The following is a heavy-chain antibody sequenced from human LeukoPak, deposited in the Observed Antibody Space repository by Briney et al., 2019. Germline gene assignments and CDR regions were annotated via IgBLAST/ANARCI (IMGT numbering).Heavy chain of an antibody. CDR2: IYSGGST. V-gene: IGHV3-66*02. D-gene: IGHD3-10*01. Sequence: GGSLRLSCAASGSTVSSNYMSWVRQAPGKGLEWVSVIYSGGSTYYADSVKGRFTISRDNSKNTLYLQMNSLRAEDTAVYYCARDRTMVRGVIAGYYYGMDVWGQGTTVTVSS. J-gene: IGHJ6*02. CDR1: GSTVSSNY. CDR3: ARDRTMVRGVIAGYYYGMDV.